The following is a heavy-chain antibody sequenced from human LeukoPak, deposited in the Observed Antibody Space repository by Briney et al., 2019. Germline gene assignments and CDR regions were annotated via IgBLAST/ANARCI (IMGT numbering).Heavy chain of an antibody. V-gene: IGHV1-69*05. J-gene: IGHJ5*02. CDR1: GGTFSSYA. D-gene: IGHD3-22*01. CDR2: IIPIFGTV. Sequence: SVKVSCKASGGTFSSYAISWVRQAPGQGLEWMGGIIPIFGTVNYAQKFQGRVTITTDESTSTAYMELSSLRSEDTAVYYCGASPYYYDSSGYQNWFDPWGQGTLVTVSS. CDR3: GASPYYYDSSGYQNWFDP.